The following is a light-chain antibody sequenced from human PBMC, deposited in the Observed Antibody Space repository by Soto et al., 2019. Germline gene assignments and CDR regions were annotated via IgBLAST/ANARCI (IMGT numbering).Light chain of an antibody. CDR3: QQYTNTNNPWM. V-gene: IGKV1-5*01. J-gene: IGKJ1*01. CDR1: QTITTW. Sequence: DIQGTQSPPTLSASVGDRFTITCRASQTITTWMAWYQQKPGKAPKLLVYDASTLQSGVATRFSGSGSGTEFTLIISGLQPEDSATYYCQQYTNTNNPWMFGQGTKVDIK. CDR2: DAS.